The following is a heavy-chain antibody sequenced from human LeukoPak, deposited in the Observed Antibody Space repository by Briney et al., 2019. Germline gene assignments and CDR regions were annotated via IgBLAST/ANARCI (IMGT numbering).Heavy chain of an antibody. CDR3: ARERSYYDSSGYYYASMDY. Sequence: ASVKVSCKASGYTFTGYYMHWVRQAPGQGLEWMGWINPNSGGTNYAQKFQGRVTMTRDTSTSTAYMELRSLRSDDTAVYYCARERSYYDSSGYYYASMDYWGQGTLVTVSS. CDR1: GYTFTGYY. J-gene: IGHJ4*02. CDR2: INPNSGGT. D-gene: IGHD3-22*01. V-gene: IGHV1-2*02.